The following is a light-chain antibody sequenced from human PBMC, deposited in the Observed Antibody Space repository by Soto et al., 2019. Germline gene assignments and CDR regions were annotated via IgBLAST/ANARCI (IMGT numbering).Light chain of an antibody. Sequence: QSVLTQPPSASGSPGQSVTISCTGTSSDVGAYNYVSWYQQHPGKAPKFMIYEVTRRPSGVPNRFSGSKSGNTASLTVSGLQPEDEADYYCSSYAGKNGYVFGTGTRSPS. J-gene: IGLJ1*01. CDR3: SSYAGKNGYV. V-gene: IGLV2-8*01. CDR1: SSDVGAYNY. CDR2: EVT.